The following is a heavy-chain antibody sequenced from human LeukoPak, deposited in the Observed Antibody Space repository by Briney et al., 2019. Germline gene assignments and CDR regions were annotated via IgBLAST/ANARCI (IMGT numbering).Heavy chain of an antibody. Sequence: SQTLSLTCTVSGGSISSGGYYWSWIRQHPGKGLEWIGYIYYSGCTYYNPSLKSRVTISVDTSKNQSSLKLSSVTAADTAVYYRARVIDYVWGSYRRPHPSYYFDYWGQGTLVTVSS. D-gene: IGHD3-16*02. CDR1: GGSISSGGYY. CDR2: IYYSGCT. J-gene: IGHJ4*02. CDR3: ARVIDYVWGSYRRPHPSYYFDY. V-gene: IGHV4-31*03.